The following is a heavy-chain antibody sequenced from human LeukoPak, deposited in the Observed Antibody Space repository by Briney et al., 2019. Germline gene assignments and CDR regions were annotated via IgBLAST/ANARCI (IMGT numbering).Heavy chain of an antibody. V-gene: IGHV4-38-2*02. D-gene: IGHD2-21*01. CDR3: ARYPVVIAGGDY. CDR1: GYSLSSGYY. J-gene: IGHJ4*02. Sequence: SETLSLTCTVSGYSLSSGYYWGWIRQPPGKGLEWIGSIYHSGSTYYNPSLKSRVTISVDTSKNQFSLKLSSVTAADTAVYYCARYPVVIAGGDYWGQGTLVTVSS. CDR2: IYHSGST.